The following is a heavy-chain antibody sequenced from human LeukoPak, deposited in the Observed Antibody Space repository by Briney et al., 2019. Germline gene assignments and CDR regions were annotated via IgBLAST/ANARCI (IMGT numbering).Heavy chain of an antibody. CDR1: GGSISNYY. J-gene: IGHJ6*02. CDR2: IYYSGST. Sequence: SETLSLTCTVSGGSISNYYWGWIRQPPGKGLEWIGSIYYSGSTYYNPSLKSRVTISVDTSKNQFSLKLSSVTAADTAVYYCARASRFSTSFYYYYGMDVWGQGTTVTVSS. CDR3: ARASRFSTSFYYYYGMDV. D-gene: IGHD2-2*01. V-gene: IGHV4-39*01.